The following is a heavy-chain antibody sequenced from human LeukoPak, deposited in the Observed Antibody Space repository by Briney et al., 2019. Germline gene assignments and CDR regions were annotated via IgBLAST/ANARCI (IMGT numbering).Heavy chain of an antibody. CDR2: ISASSRYI. D-gene: IGHD3-10*01. V-gene: IGHV3-21*01. CDR3: ARDQPWGVANY. CDR1: GFDFNAYS. Sequence: GGSLRLSCAASGFDFNAYSMNWVRQTPGKGLEWVSSISASSRYIYYADSVKGRFTISRDDAKNTVYLQMNSLRGEDTAVYYCARDQPWGVANYWGQGTMVTVSS. J-gene: IGHJ4*02.